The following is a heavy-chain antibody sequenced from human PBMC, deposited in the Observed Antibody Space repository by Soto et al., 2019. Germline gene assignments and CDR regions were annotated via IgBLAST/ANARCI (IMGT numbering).Heavy chain of an antibody. CDR1: GGSISSSNW. Sequence: SETLSLTCAVSGGSISSSNWWSWVRQPPGKGLEWIGEIYHSGSTNYNPSLKSRVTISVDKSKNQFSLKLSSVTAADTAVYYCARVVDGSGTYYFDYWGQGTLVTVSS. V-gene: IGHV4-4*02. CDR2: IYHSGST. CDR3: ARVVDGSGTYYFDY. J-gene: IGHJ4*02. D-gene: IGHD3-10*01.